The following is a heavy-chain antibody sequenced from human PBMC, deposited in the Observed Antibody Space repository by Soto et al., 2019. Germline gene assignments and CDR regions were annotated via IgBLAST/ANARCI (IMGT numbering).Heavy chain of an antibody. J-gene: IGHJ4*02. CDR1: GFRFNTYS. V-gene: IGHV3-23*01. CDR3: AKGYGGPIVAPGKIMF. Sequence: XVCLRRSCAACGFRFNTYSMNWVGQAPGKGLEWISVISGSGGSTYYADSVKGRFTISRDNSKNTLYLQMNSLRAEDTAFYYCAKGYGGPIVAPGKIMFWGQGALVTVSS. D-gene: IGHD3-22*01. CDR2: ISGSGGST.